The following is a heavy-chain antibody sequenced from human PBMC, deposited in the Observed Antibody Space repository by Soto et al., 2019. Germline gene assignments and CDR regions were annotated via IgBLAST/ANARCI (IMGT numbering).Heavy chain of an antibody. CDR2: IIPIFGTA. J-gene: IGHJ6*02. CDR1: GGTFSSYA. CDR3: ARDESGVWCGAGMDV. D-gene: IGHD3-16*01. Sequence: ASVKVSCKASGGTFSSYAISWVRQAPGQGLEWMGGIIPIFGTANYAQKFQGRVTITADESTSTAYMELSSLRSEDTAVYYCARDESGVWCGAGMDVWGQGTTVTVSS. V-gene: IGHV1-69*13.